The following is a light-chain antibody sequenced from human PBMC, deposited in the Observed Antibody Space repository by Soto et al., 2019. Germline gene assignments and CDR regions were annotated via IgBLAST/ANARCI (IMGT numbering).Light chain of an antibody. CDR1: QSISSW. Sequence: DIQMTQSPSTLSASVGDRVTITCRASQSISSWLAWYRQKPGKAPKLLIYDASSLESGVPSRFSGSGSGTEFTLTISSLQPDDVATYYCQHYDSYPWTFGQGTKVDI. V-gene: IGKV1-5*01. CDR2: DAS. J-gene: IGKJ1*01. CDR3: QHYDSYPWT.